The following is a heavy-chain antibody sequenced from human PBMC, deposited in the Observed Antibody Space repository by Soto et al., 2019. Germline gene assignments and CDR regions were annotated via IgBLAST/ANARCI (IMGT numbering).Heavy chain of an antibody. CDR1: GFTVSTYG. J-gene: IGHJ4*02. Sequence: GGSLRLSCAVSGFTVSTYGMHWVRQAPGKGLEWVAVISRDGGTKYYADSVKGRFTISRDNSRNTLFPEMNSLRGDDMAVYYCTGEVAWGYWGQGTLVNVSS. V-gene: IGHV3-30*03. CDR2: ISRDGGTK. CDR3: TGEVAWGY. D-gene: IGHD2-8*02.